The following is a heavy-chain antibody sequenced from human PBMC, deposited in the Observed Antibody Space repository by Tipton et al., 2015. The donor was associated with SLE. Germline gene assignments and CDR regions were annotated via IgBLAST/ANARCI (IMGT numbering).Heavy chain of an antibody. V-gene: IGHV3-48*03. CDR3: VRSWWSQCLDCGL. J-gene: IGHJ4*02. CDR2: ISGSGNAI. D-gene: IGHD2-8*02. CDR1: GFSFSGYE. Sequence: SLRLSCAASGFSFSGYEMNWVRQVPGRGLEWVAFISGSGNAIYYTDSVKGRFIISRDNAKNSLHLQMNGLRDEDTAVYYCVRSWWSQCLDCGLWGQGTLVAVSS.